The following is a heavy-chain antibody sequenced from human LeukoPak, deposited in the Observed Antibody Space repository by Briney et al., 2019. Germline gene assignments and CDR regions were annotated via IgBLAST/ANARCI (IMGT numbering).Heavy chain of an antibody. Sequence: GGSLRLSCTTSGFTFGDHAMSWFRQAPGKGLEWVGFIRTKANGGTPEYAASVKGRFTISRDDSKSIAYLQMNSLRTEDTAVYYCTRPNYDILTGLTWGQGTLVTVSS. V-gene: IGHV3-49*03. D-gene: IGHD3-9*01. CDR1: GFTFGDHA. CDR3: TRPNYDILTGLT. CDR2: IRTKANGGTP. J-gene: IGHJ5*02.